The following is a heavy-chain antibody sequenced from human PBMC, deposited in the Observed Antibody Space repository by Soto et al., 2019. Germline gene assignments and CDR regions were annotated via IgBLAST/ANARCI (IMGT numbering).Heavy chain of an antibody. J-gene: IGHJ6*02. CDR1: VYSFTNYW. V-gene: IGHV5-51*01. CDR2: IYPGDSDT. Sequence: GESLKISCKGSVYSFTNYWIGWVRQMPGKGLEWMGSIYPGDSDTRYSPSFQGQVTISADESIITAYLQWSSLKASDTAMYYCARASGSDGMDVWGQGTTVTVSS. CDR3: ARASGSDGMDV.